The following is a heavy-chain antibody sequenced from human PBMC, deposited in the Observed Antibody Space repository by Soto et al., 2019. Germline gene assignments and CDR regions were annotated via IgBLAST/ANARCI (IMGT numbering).Heavy chain of an antibody. V-gene: IGHV4-30-2*01. D-gene: IGHD3-16*01. Sequence: SETLSLTCVVSGASISSGDYAWNWVRQPPGEGLEWLGYIYNSGGSYYNPSLKSRGSISLDRSKNHFSLRLDSVTAADTALYFCARGDKNNDYYFDHWGQGTLVTVSS. CDR3: ARGDKNNDYYFDH. CDR2: IYNSGGS. J-gene: IGHJ4*02. CDR1: GASISSGDYA.